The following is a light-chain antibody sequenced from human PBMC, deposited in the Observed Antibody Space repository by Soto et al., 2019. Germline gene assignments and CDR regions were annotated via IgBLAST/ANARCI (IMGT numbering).Light chain of an antibody. Sequence: EIKMTKSPSTLSASVGDRVTITCRASQSISSWLAWYQQKPGKAPKLLIYEASSLESGVPSRFSGSGSETEFTLTISSLQPDDVATYYCKNYNSYPMTYGKGKRLEIK. J-gene: IGKJ5*01. CDR1: QSISSW. CDR3: KNYNSYPMT. V-gene: IGKV1-5*01. CDR2: EAS.